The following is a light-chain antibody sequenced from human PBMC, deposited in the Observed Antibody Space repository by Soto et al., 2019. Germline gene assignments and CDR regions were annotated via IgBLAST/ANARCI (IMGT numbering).Light chain of an antibody. CDR1: QSVGSY. Sequence: EIVMTQSPGTLSLSPGERATLSCRASQSVGSYLAWYLQKPGQAPRLLISGTYSRATGIPDRFSGSGSGTDFTLTISRLEPEDFAVYYCQQYRSSPLPFGGGTKVEIK. CDR3: QQYRSSPLP. J-gene: IGKJ4*01. CDR2: GTY. V-gene: IGKV3-20*01.